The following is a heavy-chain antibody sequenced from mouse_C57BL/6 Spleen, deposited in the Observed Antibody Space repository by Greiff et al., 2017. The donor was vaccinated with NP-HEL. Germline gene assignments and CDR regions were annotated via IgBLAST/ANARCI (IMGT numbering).Heavy chain of an antibody. D-gene: IGHD2-1*01. J-gene: IGHJ1*03. Sequence: VQLQQSGPELVKPGASVKIPCKASGYTFTDYNMDWVKQSHGKSLEWIGDINPNNGGTIYNQKFKGKATLTVDKSSSTAYMELRSLTSEDTAVYYCARPHYGNWYFDVWGTGTTVTVSS. V-gene: IGHV1-18*01. CDR2: INPNNGGT. CDR3: ARPHYGNWYFDV. CDR1: GYTFTDYN.